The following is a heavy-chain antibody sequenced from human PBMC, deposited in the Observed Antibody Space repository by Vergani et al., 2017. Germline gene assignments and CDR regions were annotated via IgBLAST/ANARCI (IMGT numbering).Heavy chain of an antibody. D-gene: IGHD2-2*01. CDR3: ARDMNWGYIEVVPAFDY. CDR1: GYTFTGYY. V-gene: IGHV1-2*02. J-gene: IGHJ4*02. CDR2: INPNSGGT. Sequence: QVQLVQSGAEVKKPGASVKVSCKASGYTFTGYYMHWVRQAPGQGLEWMGWINPNSGGTNYAQKFQGRVTMTRDTSISTAYMELSRLRSDDTAVYYCARDMNWGYIEVVPAFDYWGQGTLVTVSS.